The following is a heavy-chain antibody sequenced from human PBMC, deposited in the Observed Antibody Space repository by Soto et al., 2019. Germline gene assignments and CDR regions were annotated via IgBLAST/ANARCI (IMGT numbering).Heavy chain of an antibody. J-gene: IGHJ6*02. CDR2: ISYDGSNK. CDR3: AIQSGRDDYYGMDV. CDR1: GFTFSSYG. Sequence: ESGGGVVQPGRSLRLSCAASGFTFSSYGMHWVRQAPGKGLEWVAVISYDGSNKYYADSVKGRFTISRDNSKNTLYLQMNSLRAEDTAVYYCAIQSGRDDYYGMDVWGQGTTVTVSS. D-gene: IGHD2-15*01. V-gene: IGHV3-30*03.